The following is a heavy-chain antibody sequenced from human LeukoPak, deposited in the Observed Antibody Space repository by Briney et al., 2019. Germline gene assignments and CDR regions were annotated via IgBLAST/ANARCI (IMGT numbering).Heavy chain of an antibody. CDR3: ARARWQLVPYLHS. V-gene: IGHV1-2*02. CDR2: INPNSGGT. Sequence: ASVKVSCKASGYTFTDYYMHWVRQAPGQGLEWMGWINPNSGGTNFAQKFQGRVAMTRDTSISTAYMELGSLRSDDTAVYYCARARWQLVPYLHSWGQGTLVTVSS. J-gene: IGHJ4*02. CDR1: GYTFTDYY. D-gene: IGHD6-6*01.